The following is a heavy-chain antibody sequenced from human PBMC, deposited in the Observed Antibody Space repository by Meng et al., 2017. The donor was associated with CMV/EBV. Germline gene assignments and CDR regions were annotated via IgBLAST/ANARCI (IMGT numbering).Heavy chain of an antibody. D-gene: IGHD6-6*01. CDR1: GGTFSSYA. J-gene: IGHJ6*02. CDR3: AGVNSSSFGYYYYGMDV. Sequence: SVKVSCKASGGTFSSYAISWVRQAPGQGLEWMGGIIPIFGTANYAQKFQGRVTITTDESTSTAYMELSSLRSEDTAVYYCAGVNSSSFGYYYYGMDVWGQGTTVTVSS. CDR2: IIPIFGTA. V-gene: IGHV1-69*05.